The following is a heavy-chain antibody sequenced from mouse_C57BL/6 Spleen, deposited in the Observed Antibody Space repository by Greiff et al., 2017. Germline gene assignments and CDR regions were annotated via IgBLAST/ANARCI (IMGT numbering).Heavy chain of an antibody. CDR3: ARLYGNYVWYFDV. CDR1: GFTFTDYY. J-gene: IGHJ1*03. V-gene: IGHV7-3*01. D-gene: IGHD2-1*01. CDR2: IRNKANGHTT. Sequence: EVKLMESGGGLVQPGGSLSLSCAASGFTFTDYYMSWVRQPPGTALEWLGFIRNKANGHTTEYSASVKGRFTISRDNSQNILYLQMNALRAEDSATYYCARLYGNYVWYFDVWGTETTVTVSS.